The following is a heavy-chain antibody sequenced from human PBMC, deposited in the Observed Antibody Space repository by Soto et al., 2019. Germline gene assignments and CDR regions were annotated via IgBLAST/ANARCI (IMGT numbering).Heavy chain of an antibody. CDR2: MNPNSGNT. CDR1: GYTFTSYD. J-gene: IGHJ4*02. D-gene: IGHD3-22*01. Sequence: QVQLVQSGAEVKKPGASVKVSCKASGYTFTSYDINWVRQTTGQGLEWMGWMNPNSGNTGYAQKFQGRVTMTRNTSRSTAYVELSSLRSEDTAVYYCARANYYDSSGYDWGQGTLVTVSS. CDR3: ARANYYDSSGYD. V-gene: IGHV1-8*01.